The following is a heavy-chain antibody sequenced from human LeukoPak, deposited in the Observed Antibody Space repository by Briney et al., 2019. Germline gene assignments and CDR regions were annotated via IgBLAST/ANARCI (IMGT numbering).Heavy chain of an antibody. CDR1: AGSISSSSYY. CDR2: IYYSGRT. CDR3: ARPATAMTVTTAFDY. Sequence: PSQTLSLTCTVSAGSISSSSYYWGWIRQPPGKGLEWIGSIYYSGRTYYNPSLKSRVTISVDTSKNQFSLKLSSVTAADTAVYYCARPATAMTVTTAFDYWGQGTLVTVSS. J-gene: IGHJ4*02. D-gene: IGHD4-17*01. V-gene: IGHV4-39*01.